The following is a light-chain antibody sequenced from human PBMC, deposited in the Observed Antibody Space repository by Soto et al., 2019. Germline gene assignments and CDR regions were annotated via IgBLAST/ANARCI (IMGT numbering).Light chain of an antibody. V-gene: IGLV1-51*01. CDR2: DDN. J-gene: IGLJ1*01. CDR1: SXNIGGNP. CDR3: GSWDSSLSAYV. Sequence: QSVLTQPPSVSAAPGQKVTISCSGSSXNIGGNPVSWYQQLPGTAPKLLIYDDNKRPSGIPDRFSGSKSGTSATLGITGFQTGDEADYYCGSWDSSLSAYVFGTGTKVTVL.